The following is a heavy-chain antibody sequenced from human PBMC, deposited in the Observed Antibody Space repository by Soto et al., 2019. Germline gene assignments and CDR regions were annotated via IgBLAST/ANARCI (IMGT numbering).Heavy chain of an antibody. Sequence: QVHLVQSGAEVKKPGASVKVSCKGSGYIFTTYGITWVRQAPGQGLEWMGWISDHNGNTNYAQKLQGRVTVTRDTSTSTAYMELRNLRSDDTAVYYCARGRYGDYGGQGALVTASS. CDR2: ISDHNGNT. CDR3: ARGRYGDY. CDR1: GYIFTTYG. J-gene: IGHJ4*02. D-gene: IGHD1-1*01. V-gene: IGHV1-18*01.